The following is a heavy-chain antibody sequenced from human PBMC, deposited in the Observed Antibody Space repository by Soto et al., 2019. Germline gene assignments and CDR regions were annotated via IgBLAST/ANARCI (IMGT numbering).Heavy chain of an antibody. CDR2: IYTSGST. D-gene: IGHD3-16*02. CDR3: ARDQSYYDYVWGSYRSLMDV. V-gene: IGHV4-4*07. CDR1: GGSISSYY. Sequence: SETLSLTCTVSGGSISSYYWSWIRQPAGKGLEWIGRIYTSGSTIYNPSLKSRVTMSVDTSKNQFSLKLSSVTAADTAVYYWARDQSYYDYVWGSYRSLMDVWGQGTTVTVSS. J-gene: IGHJ6*02.